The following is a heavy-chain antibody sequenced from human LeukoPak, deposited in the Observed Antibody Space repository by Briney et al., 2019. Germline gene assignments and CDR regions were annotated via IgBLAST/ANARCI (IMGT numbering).Heavy chain of an antibody. D-gene: IGHD5-12*01. V-gene: IGHV3-21*01. Sequence: GGSLRLSCAASGITFNSYTMNWVRQAPGKGLEWVSSISSSSSYIYYAASVKGRFTISRDNARNSLYLQMNSLRAEDTAVYYCASQGSGYDSPIDHWGQGTQVTVSS. CDR3: ASQGSGYDSPIDH. J-gene: IGHJ4*02. CDR1: GITFNSYT. CDR2: ISSSSSYI.